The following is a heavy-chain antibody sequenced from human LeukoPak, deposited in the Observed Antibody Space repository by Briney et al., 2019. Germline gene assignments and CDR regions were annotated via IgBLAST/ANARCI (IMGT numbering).Heavy chain of an antibody. CDR3: ARDSSWELPDY. CDR1: GFTFSSYN. D-gene: IGHD1-26*01. Sequence: PGGSLRLSCAASGFTFSSYNFNWVRQAPGKGLEWVSSISSSGSFIYYANSVKGRFTISRDNAKNSLYLQMNSLRAEDTAVYYCARDSSWELPDYWGQGTLVMVPS. CDR2: ISSSGSFI. J-gene: IGHJ4*02. V-gene: IGHV3-21*01.